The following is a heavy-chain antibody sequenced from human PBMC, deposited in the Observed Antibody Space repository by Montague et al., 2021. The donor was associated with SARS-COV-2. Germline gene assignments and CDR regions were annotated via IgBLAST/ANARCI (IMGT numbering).Heavy chain of an antibody. CDR3: ARHRPLDTIVATWYFDH. V-gene: IGHV4-59*08. CDR1: GGSISSYY. J-gene: IGHJ4*02. Sequence: SETLSLTCTVSGGSISSYYWSWIRQPPGKELEWIGYIYYSGSTNYNPSLKSRVTISVDTSKNQSSLKLSSVTAADTAVYYCARHRPLDTIVATWYFDHWGQGTLVTVSS. D-gene: IGHD5-12*01. CDR2: IYYSGST.